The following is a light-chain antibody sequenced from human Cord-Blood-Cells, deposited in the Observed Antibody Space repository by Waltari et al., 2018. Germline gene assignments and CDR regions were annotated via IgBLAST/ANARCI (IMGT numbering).Light chain of an antibody. CDR2: DVS. CDR3: CSYAGSYPVV. CDR1: SSDVGGYNY. J-gene: IGLJ2*01. V-gene: IGLV2-11*01. Sequence: QSALTQPRSVSGSPGQSGTISCPGTSSDVGGYNYVSWYQQHPGKAPKLMIYDVSKRPSGVPDRFSGSKSGNTASLTISGLQAEDEADYYCCSYAGSYPVVFGGGTKLTVL.